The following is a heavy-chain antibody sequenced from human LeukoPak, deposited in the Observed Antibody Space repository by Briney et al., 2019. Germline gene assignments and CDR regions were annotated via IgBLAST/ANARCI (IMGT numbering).Heavy chain of an antibody. J-gene: IGHJ4*02. CDR1: GFTFINAW. Sequence: GSLRLSCAASGFTFINAWMAWVRQAPGKGLEWVGRIKAKAHGGTIEYAAPVKGRFTISRDDSKNTLYLQMNSPRAEDTAVYYCARDFNGDYSFDYWGQGTLVTVSS. CDR2: IKAKAHGGTI. D-gene: IGHD2-15*01. CDR3: ARDFNGDYSFDY. V-gene: IGHV3-15*01.